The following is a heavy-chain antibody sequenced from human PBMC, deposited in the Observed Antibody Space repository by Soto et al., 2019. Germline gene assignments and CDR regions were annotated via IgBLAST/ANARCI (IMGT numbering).Heavy chain of an antibody. Sequence: PGGSLRLSCVASGFPFSSSSMNWVRQAPGKRLEWLSSISGTSDYIFYADSVKGRFTVSRDNAKNSLYLQMNSLRAEDTAVYYCAREGYVGYCSSTSCRHTPMILDYWGQGTLVTVSS. CDR1: GFPFSSSS. D-gene: IGHD2-2*01. CDR2: ISGTSDYI. CDR3: AREGYVGYCSSTSCRHTPMILDY. V-gene: IGHV3-21*01. J-gene: IGHJ4*02.